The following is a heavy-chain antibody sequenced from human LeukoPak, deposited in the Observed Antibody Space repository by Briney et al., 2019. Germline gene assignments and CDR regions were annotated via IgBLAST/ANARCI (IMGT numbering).Heavy chain of an antibody. D-gene: IGHD4-23*01. V-gene: IGHV1-2*02. J-gene: IGHJ4*02. Sequence: GASVKVSCKASGYTFPGYYMHWVRQAPGQGLEWMGWINPNNGGTNYAQKFQGRVIMTRDTSISTAYMELSRLRSDDTAVYYCARERLSPGKGFDYWGQGTLVTVSS. CDR3: ARERLSPGKGFDY. CDR2: INPNNGGT. CDR1: GYTFPGYY.